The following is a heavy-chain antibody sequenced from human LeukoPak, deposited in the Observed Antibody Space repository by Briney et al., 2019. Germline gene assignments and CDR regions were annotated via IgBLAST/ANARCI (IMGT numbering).Heavy chain of an antibody. V-gene: IGHV1-18*01. Sequence: GASVKVSCKASGYTFTDYGISWVRQAPGQGLEWMGWISAYNGNTYFAQKFQGRVTMTTDTSTSTAYMELRSLRSDDTAVYYCARISRITMIVVVTPLGAFDIWGQGTMVTVSS. CDR1: GYTFTDYG. CDR3: ARISRITMIVVVTPLGAFDI. CDR2: ISAYNGNT. J-gene: IGHJ3*02. D-gene: IGHD3-22*01.